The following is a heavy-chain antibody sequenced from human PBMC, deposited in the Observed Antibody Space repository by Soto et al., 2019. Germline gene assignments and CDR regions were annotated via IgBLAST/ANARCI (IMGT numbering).Heavy chain of an antibody. D-gene: IGHD2-2*01. J-gene: IGHJ4*02. CDR3: AGYCSSTSCPYYYFDY. V-gene: IGHV4-31*03. CDR2: IYYTGST. CDR1: GGSVSSGAYY. Sequence: SETLSLTCTLSGGSVSSGAYYWSWIRQHPGKGLEWLGYIYYTGSTYYNPSLKSRVTISIDTSKNQFSLKLSSVTAADTAVYYCAGYCSSTSCPYYYFDYWGQGTLVTVSS.